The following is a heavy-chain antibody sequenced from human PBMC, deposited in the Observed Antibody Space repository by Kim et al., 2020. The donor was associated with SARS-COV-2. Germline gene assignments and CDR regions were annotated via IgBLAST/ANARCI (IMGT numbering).Heavy chain of an antibody. CDR3: AKEKDVLGPFDY. V-gene: IGHV3-30*19. CDR1: GFTFSNYG. Sequence: GGSLRLSCAASGFTFSNYGMHWVRQAPGKGLEWVAGISNDGDSQEFADSVKGRFTISRDNSGNTLSLQLNSLRDDDTAVYYCAKEKDVLGPFDYWGQRTLVTVSS. J-gene: IGHJ4*02. D-gene: IGHD1-26*01. CDR2: ISNDGDSQ.